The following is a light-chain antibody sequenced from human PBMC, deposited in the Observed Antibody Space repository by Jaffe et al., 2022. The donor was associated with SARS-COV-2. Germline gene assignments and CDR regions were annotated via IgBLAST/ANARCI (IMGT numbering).Light chain of an antibody. Sequence: QSALTQPPSASGSPGQSVTISCTGTSSDIGANNYVSWYQQHPGKAPKVMIYEVSKRPSGVPDRFSGSKFGNTASLTVSGLQAEDEADYYCNSYTGTNNLFGGGTKLTVL. CDR2: EVS. V-gene: IGLV2-8*01. CDR3: NSYTGTNNL. J-gene: IGLJ2*01. CDR1: SSDIGANNY.